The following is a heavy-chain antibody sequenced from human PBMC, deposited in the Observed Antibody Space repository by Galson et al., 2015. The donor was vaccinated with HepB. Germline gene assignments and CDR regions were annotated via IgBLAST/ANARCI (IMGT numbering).Heavy chain of an antibody. CDR2: ISYDGSNK. CDR3: LLAYFDY. D-gene: IGHD2-8*02. Sequence: SLRLSCAASGFTFSSYAMHWVRQAPGKGLEWVAVISYDGSNKYYADSVKGRFTISRDNSKNTLYLQMNSLRAEDTAVYYCLLAYFDYWGQGTLVTVSS. V-gene: IGHV3-30*04. CDR1: GFTFSSYA. J-gene: IGHJ4*02.